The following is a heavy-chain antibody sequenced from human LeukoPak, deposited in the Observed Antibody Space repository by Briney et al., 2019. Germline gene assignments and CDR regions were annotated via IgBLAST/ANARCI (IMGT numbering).Heavy chain of an antibody. D-gene: IGHD3-10*01. Sequence: GASVKVSCKASGGTFSSYAISWVRQAPGQGLEWMGGIIPIFGTANYAQKFQGRVTITADESTSTAYMELRSLRSDDTAVYYCARVSIMTLWFGESLHWGQGTLVTVSS. CDR3: ARVSIMTLWFGESLH. V-gene: IGHV1-69*13. CDR1: GGTFSSYA. J-gene: IGHJ1*01. CDR2: IIPIFGTA.